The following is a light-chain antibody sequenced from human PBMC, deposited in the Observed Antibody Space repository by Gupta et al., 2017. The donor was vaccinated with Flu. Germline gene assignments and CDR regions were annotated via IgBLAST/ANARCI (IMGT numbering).Light chain of an antibody. Sequence: GDRGSITCRASRTINRYVNWYQLKPGKAPKLLIHASSNLQGGVPSRFSGSGSGTDFSLTISSLQPEDFATYYCQQSYSVHRTFGQGTKV. CDR3: QQSYSVHRT. V-gene: IGKV1-39*01. CDR2: ASS. J-gene: IGKJ1*01. CDR1: RTINRY.